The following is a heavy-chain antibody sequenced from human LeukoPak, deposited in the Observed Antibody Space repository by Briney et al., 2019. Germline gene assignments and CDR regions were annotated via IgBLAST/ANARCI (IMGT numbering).Heavy chain of an antibody. D-gene: IGHD4-17*01. V-gene: IGHV3-7*01. J-gene: IGHJ4*02. CDR1: GFTFSSYG. CDR3: ARDSYGDYFDY. CDR2: IKQDGSEK. Sequence: PGGSLRLSCAASGFTFSSYGMHWVRQAPGKGLEWVANIKQDGSEKYYVDSVRGRFTISRDNAKNSLYLQMNSLRAEDTAVYYCARDSYGDYFDYWGQGTLVTVSS.